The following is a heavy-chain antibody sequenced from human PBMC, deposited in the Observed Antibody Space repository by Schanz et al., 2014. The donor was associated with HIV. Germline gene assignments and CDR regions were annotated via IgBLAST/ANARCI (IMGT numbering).Heavy chain of an antibody. J-gene: IGHJ3*02. Sequence: EVQLVESGGGLVQPGGSLRLSCAASGFTFSSYLMTWVRQAPGKGLEMEANMNQDGSRKYYVDSVKGRFTISRDNAANSLFLQMNSLRAEDTAVYYCVHDDSDNDGFEMWGQGTMVTVSS. CDR2: MNQDGSRK. V-gene: IGHV3-7*01. CDR3: VHDDSDNDGFEM. CDR1: GFTFSSYL. D-gene: IGHD3-22*01.